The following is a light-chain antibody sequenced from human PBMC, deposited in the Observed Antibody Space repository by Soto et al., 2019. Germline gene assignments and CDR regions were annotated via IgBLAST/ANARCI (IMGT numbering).Light chain of an antibody. CDR1: SSDVGGYNY. J-gene: IGLJ2*01. V-gene: IGLV2-14*01. CDR3: TSYTSSSSQVV. CDR2: DVS. Sequence: QSALTQPASVSGSPGQSITISCTGTSSDVGGYNYVSWYQQHPGKAPKLMIYDVSNRPSGVSNRFSGSKSGNTASLTISGLADDDAAYYYCTSYTSSSSQVVFGGGTKVTVL.